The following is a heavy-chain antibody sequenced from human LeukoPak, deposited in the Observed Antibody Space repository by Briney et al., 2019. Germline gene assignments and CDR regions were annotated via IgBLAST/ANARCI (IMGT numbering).Heavy chain of an antibody. J-gene: IGHJ4*02. Sequence: PGRSLRLSCAASGFTFSSYGMHWVRQAPGKGLEWVAVISYDGSNKYYADSVKGRFTISRDNSKNTPYLQMNSLRAEDTAVFYCAKDQTDTALAFDYWGQGTLVTVSS. CDR2: ISYDGSNK. CDR1: GFTFSSYG. CDR3: AKDQTDTALAFDY. D-gene: IGHD5-18*01. V-gene: IGHV3-30*18.